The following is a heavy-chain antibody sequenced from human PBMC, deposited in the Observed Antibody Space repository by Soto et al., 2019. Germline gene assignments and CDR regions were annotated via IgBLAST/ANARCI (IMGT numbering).Heavy chain of an antibody. CDR2: IYYSGST. D-gene: IGHD6-13*01. V-gene: IGHV4-59*01. Sequence: SETLSLTCTVSGGSISSYYWSWIRQPPGKGLEWIGYIYYSGSTSYNPSLKSRVTISIHTPKNQFSLNLKSVTVADTAVYYCAREAIASAGTHDYWGQGT. CDR1: GGSISSYY. J-gene: IGHJ4*02. CDR3: AREAIASAGTHDY.